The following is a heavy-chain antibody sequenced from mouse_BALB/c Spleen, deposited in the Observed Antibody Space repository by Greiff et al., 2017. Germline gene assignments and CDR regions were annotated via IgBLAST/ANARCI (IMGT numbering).Heavy chain of an antibody. D-gene: IGHD1-1*01. CDR1: GYSITSDYA. Sequence: ESGPGLVKPSQSLSLTCTVTGYSITSDYAWNWIRQFPGNQLEWMGYISYSGSTSYNPSLKSRISITRDTSKNQFFLQLNSVTTEDTATYYCARGDYYGSDYWGQGTTLTVSS. CDR3: ARGDYYGSDY. CDR2: ISYSGST. J-gene: IGHJ2*01. V-gene: IGHV3-2*02.